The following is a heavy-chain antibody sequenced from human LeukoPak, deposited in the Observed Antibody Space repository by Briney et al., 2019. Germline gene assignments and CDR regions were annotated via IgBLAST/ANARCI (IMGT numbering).Heavy chain of an antibody. Sequence: GESLKISCKGSGYSFTSYWIGWVRQMPGKGLEWMGIIYPGDSDTRYSPSFQGQVTISADKSISTAYLQWSSLKASDTAMYYCARGAPGYKDYFWGIYRNDAFDIWAKGQWSPSLQ. CDR1: GYSFTSYW. D-gene: IGHD3-16*02. CDR2: IYPGDSDT. J-gene: IGHJ3*02. V-gene: IGHV5-51*01. CDR3: ARGAPGYKDYFWGIYRNDAFDI.